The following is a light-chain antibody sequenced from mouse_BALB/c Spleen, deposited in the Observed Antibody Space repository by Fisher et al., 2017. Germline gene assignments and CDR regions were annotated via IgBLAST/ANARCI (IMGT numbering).Light chain of an antibody. CDR3: QQWSSNPLT. V-gene: IGKV4-68*01. CDR1: SSVSY. J-gene: IGKJ5*01. CDR2: STS. Sequence: IVLTQSPAIMSASPGEKVTMTCSASSSVSYMYWYQQKSGASPKLWIYSTSNLASGVPARFSGSGSGTSYSLTISSVEAEDAATYYCQQWSSNPLTFGAGTKLELK.